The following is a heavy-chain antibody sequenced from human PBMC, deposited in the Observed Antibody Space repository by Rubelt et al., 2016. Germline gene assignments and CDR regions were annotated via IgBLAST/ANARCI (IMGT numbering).Heavy chain of an antibody. J-gene: IGHJ4*02. D-gene: IGHD1-20*01. Sequence: SSYWMSWVRQAPGKGLEWVANIKQDGSEKYYVDSVKGRFTISRDNAKNSLYLQMNSLRAEDTAVYYCARVTGTSDYWGQGTLVTVSS. CDR2: IKQDGSEK. V-gene: IGHV3-7*04. CDR1: SSYW. CDR3: ARVTGTSDY.